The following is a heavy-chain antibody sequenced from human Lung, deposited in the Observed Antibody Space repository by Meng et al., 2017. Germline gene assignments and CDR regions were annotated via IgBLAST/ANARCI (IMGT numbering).Heavy chain of an antibody. Sequence: VELVAAVGGLVEPGGSPVLSSVASVFSFTDAWMSWVRQAPGKGLEWVGRIKSDSDGGKTDYAAPVKGRFTISRDDSKNTLYLQMNSLITEDTAVYFCATGAAAADHWGQGTLVTVSS. CDR2: IKSDSDGGKT. CDR3: ATGAAAADH. V-gene: IGHV3-15*01. J-gene: IGHJ4*02. D-gene: IGHD6-13*01. CDR1: VFSFTDAW.